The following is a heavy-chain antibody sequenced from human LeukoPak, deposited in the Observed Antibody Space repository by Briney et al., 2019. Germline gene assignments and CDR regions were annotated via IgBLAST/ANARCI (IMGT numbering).Heavy chain of an antibody. D-gene: IGHD4-17*01. CDR2: ISSSSSSTI. CDR3: ARVGSYGDYEAY. Sequence: GGSLRLSCAASGFTFSSYSMNWVRQAPGKGLEWVSYISSSSSSTIYYADSVKGRFTISRDNAKNSLYLQMNSLRAEDTAVYYCARVGSYGDYEAYWGQGTLVTVSS. J-gene: IGHJ4*02. V-gene: IGHV3-48*04. CDR1: GFTFSSYS.